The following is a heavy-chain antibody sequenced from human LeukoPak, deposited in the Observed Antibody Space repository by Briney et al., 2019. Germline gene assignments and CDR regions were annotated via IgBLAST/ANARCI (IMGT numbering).Heavy chain of an antibody. D-gene: IGHD7-27*01. CDR1: GASISTYY. J-gene: IGHJ4*02. CDR3: AREGTGEYHFDY. Sequence: SETLSLTCTVSGASISTYYWSWIREPPGKGLEWIGYIHYSGSAKYSPSYNPSLKSRVTISVDTSKNQFSLKLSSVTAADTAVYYCAREGTGEYHFDYWGQGTLVTVSS. V-gene: IGHV4-59*01. CDR2: IHYSGSA.